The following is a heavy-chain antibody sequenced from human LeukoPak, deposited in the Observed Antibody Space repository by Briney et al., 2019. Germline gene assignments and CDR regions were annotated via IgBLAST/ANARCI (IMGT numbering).Heavy chain of an antibody. CDR3: ARGPVEWQWLEYYGMDV. CDR2: IWYDGSNK. D-gene: IGHD6-19*01. J-gene: IGHJ6*02. Sequence: GRSLRLSCAASGFTFSSYGMPWVRQAPGKGLEWVAVIWYDGSNKYYADSVKGRFTISRDNSKNTLYLQMNSLRAEDTAVYYCARGPVEWQWLEYYGMDVWGQGTTVTVSS. V-gene: IGHV3-33*01. CDR1: GFTFSSYG.